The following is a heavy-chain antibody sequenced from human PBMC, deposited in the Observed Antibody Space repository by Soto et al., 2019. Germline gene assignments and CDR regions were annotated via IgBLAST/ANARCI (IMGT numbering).Heavy chain of an antibody. J-gene: IGHJ6*02. CDR1: GFTFSSYA. CDR3: ARDLEATSGYILLYYYGMDV. Sequence: GGSLRLSCAASGFTFSSYAMHWVRQAPGKGLEWVAVISYDGSNKYYADSVKGRFTISRDNSKNTLYLQMNSLRAEDTAVYYCARDLEATSGYILLYYYGMDVWGQGTTVTVSS. D-gene: IGHD5-18*01. CDR2: ISYDGSNK. V-gene: IGHV3-30-3*01.